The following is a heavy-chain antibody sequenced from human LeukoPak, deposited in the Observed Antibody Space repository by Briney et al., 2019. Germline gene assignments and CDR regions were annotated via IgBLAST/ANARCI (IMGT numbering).Heavy chain of an antibody. CDR3: ARDSTVVAASAFDI. D-gene: IGHD2-15*01. CDR2: ISYDGSNK. Sequence: GGSLRLSCAASGFTFNDYYMSWIRQAPGKGLEWVAVISYDGSNKYYADSVKGRFTISRDNSKNTLYLQMNSLRAEDTAVYYCARDSTVVAASAFDIWGQGTMVTVSS. J-gene: IGHJ3*02. CDR1: GFTFNDYY. V-gene: IGHV3-30*03.